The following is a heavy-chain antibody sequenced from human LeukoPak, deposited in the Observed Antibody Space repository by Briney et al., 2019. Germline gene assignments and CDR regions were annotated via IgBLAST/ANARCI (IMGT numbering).Heavy chain of an antibody. J-gene: IGHJ5*02. Sequence: PGGSLRLSCAASGFTFSSYAMTWVPQAPGKGLEWVSAISGSGGATYYADSVMGRITIARDNSKNTLYLQFNSLRAEDTAVYYFAKDYLRLPHPWCEGTLVPVT. CDR1: GFTFSSYA. CDR3: AKDYLRLPHP. CDR2: ISGSGGAT. V-gene: IGHV3-23*01. D-gene: IGHD6-25*01.